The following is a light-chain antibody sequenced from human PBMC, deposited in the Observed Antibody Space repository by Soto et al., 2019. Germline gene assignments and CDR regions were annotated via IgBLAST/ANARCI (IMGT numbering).Light chain of an antibody. CDR3: QQYNSYSPT. CDR2: DAS. J-gene: IGKJ1*01. V-gene: IGKV1-5*01. Sequence: DIQMTQSPSTLSASVGDRVTITCRASQSISNWLAWYQQRPGKAPKLLIYDASSLESGVPSRFSGSGSGTEFTLTISSLQPDDFATYYCQQYNSYSPTFGQGTKVDIK. CDR1: QSISNW.